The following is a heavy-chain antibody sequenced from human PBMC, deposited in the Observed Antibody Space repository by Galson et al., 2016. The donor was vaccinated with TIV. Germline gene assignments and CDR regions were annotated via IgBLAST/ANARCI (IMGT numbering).Heavy chain of an antibody. CDR3: ARDREYDDTGTYNYYYMDV. Sequence: SVKVSCKASGYTFVDYYMSWVRQAPGQGLEWMGRINPKSGDTNSAQTFQGRVTMTTDTSISTAYMELSSLRSDDSAVYYCARDREYDDTGTYNYYYMDVWGGGTTVTASS. V-gene: IGHV1-2*06. J-gene: IGHJ6*03. CDR2: INPKSGDT. D-gene: IGHD2-8*02. CDR1: GYTFVDYY.